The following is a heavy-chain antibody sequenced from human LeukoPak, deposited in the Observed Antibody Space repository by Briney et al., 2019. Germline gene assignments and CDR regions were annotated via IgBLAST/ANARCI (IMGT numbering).Heavy chain of an antibody. CDR2: ISYDGSNK. CDR1: GFTFSSYG. CDR3: AKDQTQGIAAAGADY. Sequence: GGSLRLSCAASGFTFSSYGMHWVRQAPGKGLEGVAVISYDGSNKYYADSVRGRFTISRDNSKNTLYLQMNSLRAEDTAVYYCAKDQTQGIAAAGADYWGQGTLVTVSS. V-gene: IGHV3-30*18. D-gene: IGHD6-13*01. J-gene: IGHJ4*02.